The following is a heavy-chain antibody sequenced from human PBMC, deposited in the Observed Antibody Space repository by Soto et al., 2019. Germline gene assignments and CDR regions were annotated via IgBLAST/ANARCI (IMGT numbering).Heavy chain of an antibody. CDR2: IYYSGST. Sequence: SETLSLTCTVSGGSISSSSYYWGWIRQPPGKGLEWIGSIYYSGSTYYNPSLKSRVTISVDTSKNQFSLKLSSVTAADTAVYYCARLFPQAGVSSSVYFDYWGQGTLVTVSS. D-gene: IGHD6-6*01. J-gene: IGHJ4*02. V-gene: IGHV4-39*01. CDR1: GGSISSSSYY. CDR3: ARLFPQAGVSSSVYFDY.